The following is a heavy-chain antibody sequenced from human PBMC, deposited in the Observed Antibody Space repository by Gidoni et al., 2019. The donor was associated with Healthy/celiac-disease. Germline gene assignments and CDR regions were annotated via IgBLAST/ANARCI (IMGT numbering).Heavy chain of an antibody. Sequence: QLQLQQWCAGLLKPSETLSLTFAVYGGSFSGYYWSWIRQPPGQGLEWIGEINHSGSTNYNPSLKSRVTISVDTSKNQFSLKLSSVTAADTAVYYCARGQLGVRAFDIWGQGTMVTVSS. CDR1: GGSFSGYY. J-gene: IGHJ3*02. D-gene: IGHD3-22*01. CDR2: INHSGST. V-gene: IGHV4-34*01. CDR3: ARGQLGVRAFDI.